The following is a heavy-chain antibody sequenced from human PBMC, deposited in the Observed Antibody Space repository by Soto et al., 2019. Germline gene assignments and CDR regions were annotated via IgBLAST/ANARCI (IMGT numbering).Heavy chain of an antibody. CDR2: ISSSSSYI. CDR1: GFTFSSYS. J-gene: IGHJ4*02. Sequence: GGSLRLSCAASGFTFSSYSMNWVRQAPGKGLEWVSSISSSSSYIYYADSVKGRFTISRDNAKNSLYLQMNSLRAEDTAVYYCARAGSSWFGGNYFDYWGQGTLVTVSS. V-gene: IGHV3-21*01. CDR3: ARAGSSWFGGNYFDY. D-gene: IGHD6-13*01.